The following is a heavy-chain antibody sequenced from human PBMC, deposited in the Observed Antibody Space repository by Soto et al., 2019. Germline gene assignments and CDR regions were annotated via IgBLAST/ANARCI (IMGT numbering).Heavy chain of an antibody. CDR1: GFTFRNFV. Sequence: EVQLLESGGGVVQPGGSLRLSCAASGFTFRNFVMSWVRQAPGKGLEWVSAIRATGGQTFYADSVKGRFTISRDNSKSMLYLQICSLRDEDTALYFCAQDRGCGVVSPSHDSWGQGTLVTVSS. CDR2: IRATGGQT. CDR3: AQDRGCGVVSPSHDS. J-gene: IGHJ4*02. V-gene: IGHV3-23*01. D-gene: IGHD2-21*01.